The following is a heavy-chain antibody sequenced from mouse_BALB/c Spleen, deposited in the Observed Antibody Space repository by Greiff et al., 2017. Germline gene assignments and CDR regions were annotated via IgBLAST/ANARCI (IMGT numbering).Heavy chain of an antibody. D-gene: IGHD2-2*01. CDR3: ARRGYDDYYFDY. CDR1: GFTFSSYG. J-gene: IGHJ2*01. CDR2: ISSGGSYT. V-gene: IGHV5-6*02. Sequence: EVNVVESGGDLVKPGGSLKLSCAASGFTFSSYGMSWVRQTPDKRLEWVATISSGGSYTYYPDSVKGRFTISRDNAKNTLYLQMSSLKSEDTAMYYCARRGYDDYYFDYWGQGTTLTVSS.